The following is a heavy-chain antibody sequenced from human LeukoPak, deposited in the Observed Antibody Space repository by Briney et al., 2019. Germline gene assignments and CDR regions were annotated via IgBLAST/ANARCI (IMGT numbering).Heavy chain of an antibody. D-gene: IGHD1-7*01. J-gene: IGHJ4*02. CDR1: GFTFTNYA. CDR3: ARAAVYNWNYVHY. V-gene: IGHV3-64*01. Sequence: GGSLRLSCAASGFTFTNYAMHWVRQAPGKGLQYVSAISTDGVNTYYANSVKGRFTISRDNSKNTVYLQMGSLRVEDMAVYYCARAAVYNWNYVHYWGQGTQVTVSS. CDR2: ISTDGVNT.